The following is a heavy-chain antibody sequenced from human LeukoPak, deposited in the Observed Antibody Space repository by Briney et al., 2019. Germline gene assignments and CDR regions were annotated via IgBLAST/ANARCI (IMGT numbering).Heavy chain of an antibody. J-gene: IGHJ3*02. CDR2: IKQDGSEK. CDR3: SSLKNSGWGNGFHI. Sequence: PGGSLRLSCAASGFTFSSYWMSWVRQAPGKGLEWVANIKQDGSEKYYVDSVKGRFTISRDNANNSLYLQMNSLRAEDTAVYYCSSLKNSGWGNGFHIWGQGTMVTVSS. CDR1: GFTFSSYW. V-gene: IGHV3-7*03. D-gene: IGHD6-19*01.